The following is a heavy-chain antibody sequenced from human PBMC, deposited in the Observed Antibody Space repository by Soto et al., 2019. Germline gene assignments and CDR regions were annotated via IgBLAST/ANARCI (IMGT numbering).Heavy chain of an antibody. CDR3: ARHPGRSTTSCSFYGMDV. Sequence: SETLSLTCTVSGGSISSSSYYWGWIRQPPGKDLEWIGTIYYSGSTCYNPSLKSRVTISVDTSKNQFSLRLSSVTAADTAVYYCARHPGRSTTSCSFYGMDVCGQGTKVTV. D-gene: IGHD2-2*01. CDR1: GGSISSSSYY. J-gene: IGHJ6*02. V-gene: IGHV4-39*01. CDR2: IYYSGST.